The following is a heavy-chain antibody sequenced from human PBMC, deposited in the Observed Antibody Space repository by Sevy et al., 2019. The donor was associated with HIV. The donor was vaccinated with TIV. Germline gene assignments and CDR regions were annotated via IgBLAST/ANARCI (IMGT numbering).Heavy chain of an antibody. Sequence: GGSLRLSCAASGFTFSSYWMSWVRQAPGKGLEWVANIKQDGSEKYYVDSVKGRFTISRDNAKNSLYLQMNGLRAEDTAVYYCARDIVVVPAAPKYYYYYYMDVWGKGTTVTVSS. CDR2: IKQDGSEK. J-gene: IGHJ6*03. D-gene: IGHD2-2*01. CDR1: GFTFSSYW. V-gene: IGHV3-7*03. CDR3: ARDIVVVPAAPKYYYYYYMDV.